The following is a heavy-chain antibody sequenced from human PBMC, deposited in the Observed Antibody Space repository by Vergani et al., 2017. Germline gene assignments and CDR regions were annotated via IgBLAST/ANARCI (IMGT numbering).Heavy chain of an antibody. D-gene: IGHD3-16*01. V-gene: IGHV3-23*04. J-gene: IGHJ3*02. CDR2: ISATGDENT. CDR1: GLPVSGSAFNTYA. CDR3: ARDTFHFDSENYDDVFDS. Sequence: RLVQSGGGLAHPGGSLRLSCAASGLPVSGSAFNTYAMIWVRQAPGKGLEWVSGISATGDENTDYADSVKGRFTISRDNSKSTLFLQMNGLTSEDTAIYYCARDTFHFDSENYDDVFDSWGQGTMVIVSS.